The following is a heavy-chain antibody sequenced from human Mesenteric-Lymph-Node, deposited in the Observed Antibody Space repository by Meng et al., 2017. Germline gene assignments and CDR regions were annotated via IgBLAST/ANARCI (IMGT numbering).Heavy chain of an antibody. CDR1: GFTFSSYA. CDR2: ISYDGSNK. CDR3: ARDRRPYYGSGIGTFDY. Sequence: GESLKISCAASGFTFSSYAMHWVRQAPGKGLEWVAVISYDGSNKYYADSVKGRFTISRDNSKNTLYLQMNSLRAEDTAVYYCARDRRPYYGSGIGTFDYWGQGTLVTVSS. J-gene: IGHJ4*01. V-gene: IGHV3-30*04. D-gene: IGHD3-10*01.